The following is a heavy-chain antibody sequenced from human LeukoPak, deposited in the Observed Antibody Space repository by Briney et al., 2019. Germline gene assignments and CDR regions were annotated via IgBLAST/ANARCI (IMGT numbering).Heavy chain of an antibody. Sequence: GGSLRLSCAASGFTFSSYWMSWVRQAPGKGLEWVANIKDDGSEKYYVDSVKGRFTISRDDAKNSLYLQMNSLRAEDTAVYYSARARDSSWDYWGQGTLVTVSS. J-gene: IGHJ4*02. CDR1: GFTFSSYW. D-gene: IGHD6-13*01. CDR2: IKDDGSEK. CDR3: ARARDSSWDY. V-gene: IGHV3-7*03.